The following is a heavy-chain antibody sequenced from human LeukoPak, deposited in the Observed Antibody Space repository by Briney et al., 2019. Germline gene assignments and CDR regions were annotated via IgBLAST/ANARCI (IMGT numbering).Heavy chain of an antibody. CDR1: GFTFSSYW. CDR3: ASGGGLDY. CDR2: IKQDGSVK. J-gene: IGHJ4*02. V-gene: IGHV3-7*02. D-gene: IGHD3-10*01. Sequence: PGGSLRLSCAASGFTFSSYWMTWVRQAPGKGLEWVANIKQDGSVKYYMDSVKGRFTISRDNAKNSLYLQMNSLRADDTAVYYCASGGGLDYWGQGTLVTVSS.